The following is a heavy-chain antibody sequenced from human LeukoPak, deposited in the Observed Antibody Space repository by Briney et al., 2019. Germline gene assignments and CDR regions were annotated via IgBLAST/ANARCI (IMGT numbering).Heavy chain of an antibody. CDR2: IRYDGSNK. J-gene: IGHJ4*02. CDR1: GFTFSSYG. V-gene: IGHV3-30*02. Sequence: GGSLRLSCAASGFTFSSYGMHWVRQAPGKGLEWVAFIRYDGSNKYYADSVKGRFTISRDNSKNTLYLQMNSLRAEDTAVYYCAKDPHDILTGYYSMGISMYFDYWGQGTLVTASS. D-gene: IGHD3-9*01. CDR3: AKDPHDILTGYYSMGISMYFDY.